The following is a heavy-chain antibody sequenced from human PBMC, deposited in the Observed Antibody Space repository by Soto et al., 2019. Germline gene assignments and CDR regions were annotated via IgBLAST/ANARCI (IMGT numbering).Heavy chain of an antibody. V-gene: IGHV4-34*01. CDR1: GGSFSGYY. CDR3: ARGEATEGAFDI. CDR2: INHSGST. J-gene: IGHJ3*02. Sequence: ETLSLTCAVYGGSFSGYYWSWIRQPPGKGLEWIGEINHSGSTNYNPSLKSRVTISVDTSKNQFSLKLSSVTAADTAVYYCARGEATEGAFDIWAKGQWSPSPQ.